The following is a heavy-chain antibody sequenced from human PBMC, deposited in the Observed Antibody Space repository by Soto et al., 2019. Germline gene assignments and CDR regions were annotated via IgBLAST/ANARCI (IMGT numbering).Heavy chain of an antibody. J-gene: IGHJ3*02. CDR2: INPSGGST. Sequence: ASVKVSCKASGYTFTSYYMHWVRQAPGQGLEWMGIINPSGGSTSYAQKFQGRVTMTRDTSTSTVYMELSSLRSEDTAVYYCAVYVSVVRGFFIKGGGAFDNWGQGTMVTVSS. CDR3: AVYVSVVRGFFIKGGGAFDN. V-gene: IGHV1-46*03. D-gene: IGHD3-10*01. CDR1: GYTFTSYY.